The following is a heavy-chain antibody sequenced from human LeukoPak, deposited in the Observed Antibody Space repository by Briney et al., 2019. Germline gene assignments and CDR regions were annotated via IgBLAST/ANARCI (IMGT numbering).Heavy chain of an antibody. D-gene: IGHD3-10*01. CDR3: ARDKGMVRGVIGC. CDR2: ISSSSSYI. Sequence: PGGSLRLSCAASGFTFSSYSMNWVRQAPGKGLEWVSSISSSSSYIYYADSVKGRFTISRDNAKNSLYLQMNSLRAEDTAAYYCARDKGMVRGVIGCWGQGTLVTVSS. J-gene: IGHJ4*02. CDR1: GFTFSSYS. V-gene: IGHV3-21*01.